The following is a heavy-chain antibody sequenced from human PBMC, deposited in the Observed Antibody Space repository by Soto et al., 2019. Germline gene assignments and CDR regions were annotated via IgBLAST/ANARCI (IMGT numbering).Heavy chain of an antibody. Sequence: EVQLVESGGGLVKPGGSLRLSCAASGFTFSSYSMNWVRQAPGKGLEWVSSISSGSDYIFYADSVKGRFTISRDNAKNSLFLQMNSLTAEDTAVYYSARSPVGDACNCWRHGTVVTVSS. V-gene: IGHV3-21*01. CDR3: ARSPVGDACNC. J-gene: IGHJ3*01. CDR1: GFTFSSYS. CDR2: ISSGSDYI.